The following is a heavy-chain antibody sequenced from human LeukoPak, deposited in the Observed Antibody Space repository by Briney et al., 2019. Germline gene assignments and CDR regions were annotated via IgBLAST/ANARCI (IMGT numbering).Heavy chain of an antibody. CDR1: GGSISSSNW. D-gene: IGHD3-10*01. Sequence: KPSETLSLTCAVSGGSISSSNWWSWVRQPPGKGLEWIGEIYHSGSTNYNPSLKSRVTISIDMSNNHFSLTLKSVTAADKAVYYCARDSGPWGVFDPWGQGTLVTVSS. CDR3: ARDSGPWGVFDP. J-gene: IGHJ5*02. V-gene: IGHV4-4*02. CDR2: IYHSGST.